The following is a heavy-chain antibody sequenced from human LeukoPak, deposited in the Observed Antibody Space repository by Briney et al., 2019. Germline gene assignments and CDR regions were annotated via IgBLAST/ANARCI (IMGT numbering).Heavy chain of an antibody. J-gene: IGHJ3*02. CDR1: GGSISSSPYY. V-gene: IGHV4-39*07. Sequence: SETLSLTCTVSGGSISSSPYYWGWIRQPPGKGLEWIASIYYSGSTYYNPSLKSRVTISVDTSKNQFSLKLSSVTAADTAVYYCARHYGDYDDAFDIWGQGTMVTVSS. CDR3: ARHYGDYDDAFDI. CDR2: IYYSGST. D-gene: IGHD4-17*01.